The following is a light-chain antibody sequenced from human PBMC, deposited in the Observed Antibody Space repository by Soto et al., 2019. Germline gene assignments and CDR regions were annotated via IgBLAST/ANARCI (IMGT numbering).Light chain of an antibody. CDR1: QSISSY. J-gene: IGKJ1*01. V-gene: IGKV1-39*01. CDR2: AAS. CDR3: LQHNSYPPT. Sequence: DIQMTQSPSSLSASVGDRVTITCRASQSISSYLNWYQQKPGKAPKLLIYAASSLQSGVPSRFSGSGSGTDFTLTISSLQPEDFATYYCLQHNSYPPTFGQGTKVDIK.